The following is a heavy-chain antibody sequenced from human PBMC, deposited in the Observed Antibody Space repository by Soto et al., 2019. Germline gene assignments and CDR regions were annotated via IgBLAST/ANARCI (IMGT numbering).Heavy chain of an antibody. V-gene: IGHV3-23*01. CDR2: ISGSGGST. Sequence: GGSLRLSCAASGFTFSIYGMSWVRQAPGKGLEWVSAISGSGGSTYYADSVKGRFTISRDNSKNTLYLQMNSLRAEDTAVYYCATLFDSGYDHYYYGMDVWGQGTTVTVSS. J-gene: IGHJ6*02. CDR1: GFTFSIYG. CDR3: ATLFDSGYDHYYYGMDV. D-gene: IGHD5-12*01.